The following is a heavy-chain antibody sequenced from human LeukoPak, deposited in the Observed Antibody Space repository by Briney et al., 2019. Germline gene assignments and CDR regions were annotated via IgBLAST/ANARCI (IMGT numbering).Heavy chain of an antibody. CDR3: AKSAQSYGNDAFDL. J-gene: IGHJ3*01. CDR1: EFAFSRFA. Sequence: GGSLRLFCAASEFAFSRFAMSWVRQAPGKGLEWVSYIRGGGAGTLYGDSVKGRFTTSRDNSKSTLYLQMNSLRVDDTAVYYCAKSAQSYGNDAFDLWGPGTVVTVSS. V-gene: IGHV3-23*01. CDR2: IRGGGAGT. D-gene: IGHD5-18*01.